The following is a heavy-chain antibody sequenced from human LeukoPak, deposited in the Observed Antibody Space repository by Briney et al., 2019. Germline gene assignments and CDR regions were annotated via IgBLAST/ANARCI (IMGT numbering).Heavy chain of an antibody. CDR1: GFTFSSYW. D-gene: IGHD1-26*01. J-gene: IGHJ4*02. CDR3: ARDWPFLVGGTQY. CDR2: IKEDGSEK. V-gene: IGHV3-7*01. Sequence: GGSLRLSCAASGFTFSSYWMSWVRQGPGKGLEWVANIKEDGSEKYYVDSVKGRFTISRDNAKNSLYLQMNSLRAEDTAVYYCARDWPFLVGGTQYGGQGTLVTVSS.